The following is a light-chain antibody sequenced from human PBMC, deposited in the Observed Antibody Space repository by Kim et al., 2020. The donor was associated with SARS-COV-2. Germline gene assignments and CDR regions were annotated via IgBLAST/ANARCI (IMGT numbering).Light chain of an antibody. Sequence: SVPISSTRTSSDVRGYNFVSWYQQHPGKAPKLMIYDVSKRPSGVPDRFSGSKSGNTASRTISELQAEDEADYYCCSYAGSYTFEVVFGGGTKLTVL. V-gene: IGLV2-11*01. J-gene: IGLJ2*01. CDR1: SSDVRGYNF. CDR3: CSYAGSYTFEVV. CDR2: DVS.